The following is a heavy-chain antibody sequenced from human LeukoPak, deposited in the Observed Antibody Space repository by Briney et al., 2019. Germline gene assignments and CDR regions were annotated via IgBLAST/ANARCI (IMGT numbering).Heavy chain of an antibody. V-gene: IGHV1-3*01. CDR3: ATSAGLRYFDWGFDY. CDR1: GYTFTSYA. D-gene: IGHD3-9*01. CDR2: INAGNGNT. J-gene: IGHJ4*02. Sequence: ASVKVSCKASGYTFTSYAMHCVRQAPGHRLEWMGWINAGNGNTKYSQKFQGRVTITRDTSASTAYMELSSLRSEDTAVYYCATSAGLRYFDWGFDYWGQGTLVTVSS.